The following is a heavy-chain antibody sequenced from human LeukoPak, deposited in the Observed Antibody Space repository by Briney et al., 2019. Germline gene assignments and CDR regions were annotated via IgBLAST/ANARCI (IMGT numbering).Heavy chain of an antibody. CDR2: IYTSGST. J-gene: IGHJ4*02. V-gene: IGHV4-61*02. CDR3: ARDSSGWYSAVYYFGY. D-gene: IGHD6-19*01. Sequence: PSETLSLTCTVSGGSISSGSYYWSWIRQPAGKGLEWIGRIYTSGSTNYNPSLKSRVTISVDTSKNQFSLKLSSVTAADTAVYYCARDSSGWYSAVYYFGYWGQGTLVTVSS. CDR1: GGSISSGSYY.